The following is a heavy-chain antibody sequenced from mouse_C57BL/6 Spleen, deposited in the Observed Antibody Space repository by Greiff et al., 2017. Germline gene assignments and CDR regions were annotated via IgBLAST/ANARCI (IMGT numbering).Heavy chain of an antibody. D-gene: IGHD3-1*01. J-gene: IGHJ2*01. CDR3: ARHLGGVYFDY. CDR1: GYAFSSYW. CDR2: IYPGDGDT. Sequence: QVQLQPSGAELVKPGASVKISCKASGYAFSSYWMNWVKQRPGKGLEWIGQIYPGDGDTNYNGKFKGKATLTADKSSSTAYMQLSSLTSEDSAVYFCARHLGGVYFDYWGQGTTLTVSS. V-gene: IGHV1-80*01.